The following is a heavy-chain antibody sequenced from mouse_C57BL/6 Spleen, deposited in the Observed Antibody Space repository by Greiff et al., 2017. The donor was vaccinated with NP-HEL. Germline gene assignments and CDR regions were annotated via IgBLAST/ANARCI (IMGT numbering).Heavy chain of an antibody. CDR3: ARGYYYGSSYGWYFDV. CDR2: FHPYNDDT. V-gene: IGHV1-47*01. J-gene: IGHJ1*03. D-gene: IGHD1-1*01. CDR1: GYTFTTYP. Sequence: QVQLKQSGAELVKPGASVKMSCKASGYTFTTYPIEWMKQNHGKSLEWIGNFHPYNDDTKYNEKFKGKATLTVEKSSSTVYLELSRLTSDDSAVYYCARGYYYGSSYGWYFDVWGTGTTVTVSS.